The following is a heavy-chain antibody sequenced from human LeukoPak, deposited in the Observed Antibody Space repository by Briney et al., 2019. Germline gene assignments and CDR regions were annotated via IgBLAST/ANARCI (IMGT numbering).Heavy chain of an antibody. D-gene: IGHD3-10*01. CDR1: GFTVSSNY. CDR3: ASIWFGESSFFDP. J-gene: IGHJ5*02. V-gene: IGHV3-53*01. CDR2: IYGGDTT. Sequence: GGSLRLSCAASGFTVSSNYMSWVRQAPGKGLEWVSLIYGGDTTYYADSVKGRFTISRDNSKNTLYLQMNSLRAEDTAVYYCASIWFGESSFFDPWGQGTLVTVSS.